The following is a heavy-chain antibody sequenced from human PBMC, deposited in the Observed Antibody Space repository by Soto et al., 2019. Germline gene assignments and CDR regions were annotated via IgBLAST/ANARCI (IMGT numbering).Heavy chain of an antibody. CDR2: INPNSGGT. J-gene: IGHJ6*02. Sequence: ASVKVSCKASGYTFTGYYMHWVRQAPGQGLEWMGWINPNSGGTNYAQKFQGWVTMTRDTPISTAYMELSRLRSDDTAVYYCARGDAVYDYYYYGMDVWGQGTTVTVSS. CDR1: GYTFTGYY. V-gene: IGHV1-2*04. CDR3: ARGDAVYDYYYYGMDV. D-gene: IGHD3-16*01.